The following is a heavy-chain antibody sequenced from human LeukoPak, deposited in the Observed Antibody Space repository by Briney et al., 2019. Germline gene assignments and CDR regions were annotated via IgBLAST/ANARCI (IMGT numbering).Heavy chain of an antibody. D-gene: IGHD4-17*01. V-gene: IGHV3-21*01. CDR2: ISSSSSYI. CDR3: AINDYGDYGVRFDP. CDR1: GFTFSSYS. Sequence: GGSLRLSCAASGFTFSSYSMNWVRQAPGKGLEWVSSISSSSSYIYYAGSVKGRFTISRDNAKNSLYLQMNSLRAEDTAVYYCAINDYGDYGVRFDPWGQGTLVTVSS. J-gene: IGHJ5*02.